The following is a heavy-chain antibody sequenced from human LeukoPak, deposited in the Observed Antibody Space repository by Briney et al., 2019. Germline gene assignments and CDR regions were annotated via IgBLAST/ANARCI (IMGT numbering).Heavy chain of an antibody. J-gene: IGHJ1*01. V-gene: IGHV1-58*02. CDR1: GFTFRTSG. CDR3: AADLPNDYDRRYFQH. D-gene: IGHD3-22*01. Sequence: GASVKVSCKASGFTFRTSGMQWVRQARGQRLERIGWIVVGSGNTDYAQKFQERVTITRDMSTSTAYMELSSLRSEDTAVYYCAADLPNDYDRRYFQHWGQGTLVTVSS. CDR2: IVVGSGNT.